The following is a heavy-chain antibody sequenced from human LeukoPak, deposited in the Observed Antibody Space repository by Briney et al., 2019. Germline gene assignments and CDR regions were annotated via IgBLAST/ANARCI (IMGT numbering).Heavy chain of an antibody. Sequence: GGSLRLSCAASGFTFSKYWMLWVRQAPGKGLESVSRINTDGTVTTYADSVKGRFTISRDNSKNMLYLQMNSLRAEDTAVFYCGRVATNDDCSGAICYQDYWGQGTLVTVSS. CDR2: INTDGTVT. V-gene: IGHV3-74*01. CDR3: GRVATNDDCSGAICYQDY. J-gene: IGHJ4*02. CDR1: GFTFSKYW. D-gene: IGHD2-15*01.